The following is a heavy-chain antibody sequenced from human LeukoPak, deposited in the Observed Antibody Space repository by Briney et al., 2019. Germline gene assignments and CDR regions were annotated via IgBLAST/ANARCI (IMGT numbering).Heavy chain of an antibody. D-gene: IGHD2-8*01. CDR3: AKDVCTSPRCLLYFDS. Sequence: PGGSLRPSCTTSGFAFSNYAMNRVRQAPGKGPEWGSGISGFNTYYADSVKGRFTIFRDNSKNVLYLQMDRLRAEDTAVYSCAKDVCTSPRCLLYFDSWGQGTLVTVSS. J-gene: IGHJ4*02. CDR1: GFAFSNYA. V-gene: IGHV3-23*01. CDR2: ISGFNT.